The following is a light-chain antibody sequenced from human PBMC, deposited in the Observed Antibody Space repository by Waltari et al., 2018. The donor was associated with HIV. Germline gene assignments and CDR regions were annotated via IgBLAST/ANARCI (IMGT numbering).Light chain of an antibody. V-gene: IGLV2-8*01. CDR1: NSDISDYNY. CDR3: SSFAGTHKL. CDR2: EVT. Sequence: QSALTQSPSASGSPGQSVNISCSGANSDISDYNYVSWYQQHSDRPPKLIIFEVTKRPSGVPDRFSGSKSGNTASLFVSGLQPEDEATYFCSSFAGTHKLFGGGTKLTGL. J-gene: IGLJ2*01.